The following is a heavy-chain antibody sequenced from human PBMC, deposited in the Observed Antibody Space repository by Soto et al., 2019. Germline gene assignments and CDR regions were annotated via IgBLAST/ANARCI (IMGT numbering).Heavy chain of an antibody. Sequence: GGSLRLSCAASGFTVSSYAVSWVRQAPGKGLEWVSAISGSGGSTYYAHSVKGRFTISRDNSKNTLYLQMNSLRAEDTAVYYCAKTPPIVPGTFDPWGQGTLVTVSS. D-gene: IGHD1-26*01. CDR1: GFTVSSYA. J-gene: IGHJ5*02. V-gene: IGHV3-23*01. CDR3: AKTPPIVPGTFDP. CDR2: ISGSGGST.